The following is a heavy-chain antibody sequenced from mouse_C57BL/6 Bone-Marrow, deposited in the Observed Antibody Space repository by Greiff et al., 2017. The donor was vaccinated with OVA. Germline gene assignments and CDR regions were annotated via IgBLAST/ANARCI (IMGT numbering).Heavy chain of an antibody. CDR2: ISGGGGNT. D-gene: IGHD1-1*01. J-gene: IGHJ2*01. CDR1: EYEFPSHD. CDR3: ASRRDYYGSSYSPFDY. V-gene: IGHV5-2*01. Sequence: VQLVESGGGLVQPGESLKLSCESNEYEFPSHDMSWVRKTPEKRLEWVATISGGGGNTYYPDSVKGRFTISRDNAKNTLYLQMSSLRSEDTALYYCASRRDYYGSSYSPFDYWGQGTTLTVSS.